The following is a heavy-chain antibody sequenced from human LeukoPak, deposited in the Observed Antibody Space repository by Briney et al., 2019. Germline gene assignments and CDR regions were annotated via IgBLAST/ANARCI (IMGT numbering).Heavy chain of an antibody. CDR3: AREGGSGSYFWFDP. CDR1: GGTFSSYA. J-gene: IGHJ5*02. Sequence: ASVRVSCQASGGTFSSYAISWVRPAPGQGLAWMGGIIPIFGTANYAQKFQGRVTITADKSTSTAYMELSSLRSEDRAVYYCAREGGSGSYFWFDPWGQGTLVTVSS. CDR2: IIPIFGTA. V-gene: IGHV1-69*06. D-gene: IGHD3-10*01.